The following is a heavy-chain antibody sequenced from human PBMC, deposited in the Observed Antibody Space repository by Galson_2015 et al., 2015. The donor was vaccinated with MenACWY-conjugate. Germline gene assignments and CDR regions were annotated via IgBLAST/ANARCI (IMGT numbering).Heavy chain of an antibody. CDR2: INPADSNI. CDR1: GYSFTKYW. J-gene: IGHJ6*02. V-gene: IGHV5-51*01. CDR3: ARHPPGGRGMDV. Sequence: QSGAEVKKPGESLKISCKGSGYSFTKYWIAWVRQMPGKGLEWVGLINPADSNIRYSPSFQGQVTISADESISTAHLQWSSLKASDTAMYYCARHPPGGRGMDVWGRGTTVTVSS. D-gene: IGHD1-26*01.